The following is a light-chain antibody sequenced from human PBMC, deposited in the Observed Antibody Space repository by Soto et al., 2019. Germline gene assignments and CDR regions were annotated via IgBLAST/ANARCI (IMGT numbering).Light chain of an antibody. CDR2: DVS. Sequence: IQMTQSPSPLSASVGDRVAITCRASQSISSHLNWYQQKSGKAPKLLIYDVSSLQSGVPSRFTGSGSGTDFTLTISSLQPEDFATYYCQQSHSTPYSFGPGTKLQIK. J-gene: IGKJ2*01. CDR3: QQSHSTPYS. CDR1: QSISSH. V-gene: IGKV1-39*01.